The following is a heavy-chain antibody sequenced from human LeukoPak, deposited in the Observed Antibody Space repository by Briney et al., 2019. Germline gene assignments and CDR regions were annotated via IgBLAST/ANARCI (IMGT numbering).Heavy chain of an antibody. V-gene: IGHV3-30*18. Sequence: GGSLRLSCAASGFSFSSYGMHWVRQAPGKGLEWVTVISYDGSDKYYADSVKGRFAISRDNSKNTLYLQMNSLRGEDTAVYYCAKQWSGGSALYWFDPWGQGTLVTVSS. CDR2: ISYDGSDK. J-gene: IGHJ5*02. CDR3: AKQWSGGSALYWFDP. D-gene: IGHD2-15*01. CDR1: GFSFSSYG.